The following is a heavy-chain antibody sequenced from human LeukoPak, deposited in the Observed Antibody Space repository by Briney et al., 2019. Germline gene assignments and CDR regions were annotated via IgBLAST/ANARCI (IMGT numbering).Heavy chain of an antibody. CDR3: ARGGVVPAASDY. D-gene: IGHD2-2*01. Sequence: GGSLRLSCAASGFTFSSYSMNWVRQAPGKGLEWVSSISSSSYIYYADSVKGRFTISRDNAKNSLYLQMNSLRAEDTAVYYCARGGVVPAASDYWGQGTLVTVSS. V-gene: IGHV3-21*01. CDR2: ISSSSYI. CDR1: GFTFSSYS. J-gene: IGHJ4*02.